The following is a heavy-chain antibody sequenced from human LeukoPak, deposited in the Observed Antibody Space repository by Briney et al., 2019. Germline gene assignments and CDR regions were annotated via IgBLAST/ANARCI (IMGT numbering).Heavy chain of an antibody. CDR1: GFTFSNAW. CDR2: IKSKTDGGTT. D-gene: IGHD3-9*01. CDR3: TTDLLRYFDWLPQDAFDI. J-gene: IGHJ3*02. Sequence: GGSLRLSCAASGFTFSNAWMSWVRQAPGKGLEWVGGIKSKTDGGTTDYAAPGKGRFTISRDDSKNTLYLQMNSLKTEDTAVYYCTTDLLRYFDWLPQDAFDIWGQGTMVTVSS. V-gene: IGHV3-15*01.